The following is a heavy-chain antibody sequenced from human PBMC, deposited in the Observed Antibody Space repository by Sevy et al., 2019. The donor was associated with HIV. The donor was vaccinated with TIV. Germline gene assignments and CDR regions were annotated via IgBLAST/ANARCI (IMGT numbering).Heavy chain of an antibody. CDR2: MNPNRGNT. Sequence: ASVKVSCKASGYTFTSYDINWVRQATRQGLEWMGWMNPNRGNTGYAQKFQGRVTMTRNTSIITAYMELSSLRSEDTAVYYCARGQGDSSSSNWFDPWGQGTLVTVSS. CDR3: ARGQGDSSSSNWFDP. CDR1: GYTFTSYD. V-gene: IGHV1-8*01. D-gene: IGHD6-13*01. J-gene: IGHJ5*02.